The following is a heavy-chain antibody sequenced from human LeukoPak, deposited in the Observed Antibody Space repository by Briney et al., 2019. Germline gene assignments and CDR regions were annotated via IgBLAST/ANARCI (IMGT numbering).Heavy chain of an antibody. J-gene: IGHJ4*02. CDR1: GGTFSSYA. V-gene: IGHV1-69*05. D-gene: IGHD5-18*01. Sequence: SVKVSCKASGGTFSSYAISWVRQAPGQGLEWMGGIIPIFGTANYAQKFQGRVTITTDESTSTAYMGLSSLRSEDTAVYYCASLGYSYGPGEGYWGQGTLVTVSS. CDR2: IIPIFGTA. CDR3: ASLGYSYGPGEGY.